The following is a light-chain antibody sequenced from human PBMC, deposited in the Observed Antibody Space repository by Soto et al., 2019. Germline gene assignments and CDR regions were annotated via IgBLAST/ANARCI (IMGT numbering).Light chain of an antibody. CDR2: DVS. CDR1: SSDVGGYNY. V-gene: IGLV2-14*01. J-gene: IGLJ1*01. Sequence: QSALTQPASVSGSPGQSITICCTGTSSDVGGYNYVSWYQQHPGKAPKLMIYDVSNRPSGVSNRFSASKSGNTASLTISGLQAEDEADYYCSSYRSSSTPYVFGTGTKLTVL. CDR3: SSYRSSSTPYV.